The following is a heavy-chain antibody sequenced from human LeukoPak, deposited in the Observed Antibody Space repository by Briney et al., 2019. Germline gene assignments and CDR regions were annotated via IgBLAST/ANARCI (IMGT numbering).Heavy chain of an antibody. CDR2: IYHSGSA. CDR3: ARAGSSWFDP. V-gene: IGHV4-30-2*01. Sequence: PSETLSLTCAVPGGSISSGGYSWSWIRQPPGKGLEWIGYIYHSGSAYYNPSLKSRVTISVDRSKNQFSLKLSSVTAADTAVYYCARAGSSWFDPWGQGTLVTVSS. CDR1: GGSISSGGYS. D-gene: IGHD6-13*01. J-gene: IGHJ5*02.